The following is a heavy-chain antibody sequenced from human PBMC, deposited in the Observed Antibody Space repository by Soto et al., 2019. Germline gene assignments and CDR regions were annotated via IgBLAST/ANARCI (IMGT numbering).Heavy chain of an antibody. D-gene: IGHD2-21*02. V-gene: IGHV1-69*12. CDR2: IIPIFGTA. CDR1: GGTFSSYA. CDR3: ARQGDPGGYYYYGMDV. Sequence: QVQLVQSGAEVKKPGSSVKVSCKASGGTFSSYAISWVRQAPGQGLKWMGGIIPIFGTADYAQKFQGRVTITADESTSTAYMELSSLRSEDTAVYYCARQGDPGGYYYYGMDVWGQGTTVTVSS. J-gene: IGHJ6*02.